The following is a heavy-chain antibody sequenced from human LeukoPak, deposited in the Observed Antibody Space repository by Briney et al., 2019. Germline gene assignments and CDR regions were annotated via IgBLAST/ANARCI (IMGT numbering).Heavy chain of an antibody. D-gene: IGHD3-22*01. Sequence: SETLSLTCAVSGGSFSNYYWSWIRQPPGKGLEWIGEINHSGSTNYNPSLKSRVTISVDMSKNQFSLKLTSVTAADTAVYYCARGRKFITYYYDSSGYYYSYWGQGTLVTVSS. CDR3: ARGRKFITYYYDSSGYYYSY. CDR2: INHSGST. V-gene: IGHV4-34*01. J-gene: IGHJ4*02. CDR1: GGSFSNYY.